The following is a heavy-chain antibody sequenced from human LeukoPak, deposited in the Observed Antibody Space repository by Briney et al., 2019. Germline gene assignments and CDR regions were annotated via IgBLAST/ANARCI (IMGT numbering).Heavy chain of an antibody. D-gene: IGHD3-10*02. CDR3: AELGITMIGGV. CDR1: GFTFDDYA. J-gene: IGHJ6*04. Sequence: PGGSLRLSCAASGFTFDDYAMHWIRQTPGKGLERVSGISWNSGSIDYSDSVRGRFTISRDNGQNSLYLQMNSLRAEDTAVYYCAELGITMIGGVWGKGTTVTISS. V-gene: IGHV3-9*01. CDR2: ISWNSGSI.